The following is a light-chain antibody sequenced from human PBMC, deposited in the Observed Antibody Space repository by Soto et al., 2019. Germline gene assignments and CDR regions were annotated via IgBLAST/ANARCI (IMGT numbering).Light chain of an antibody. CDR2: AAS. CDR1: QSISSY. Sequence: DIQMTQSPSSLSASVGDRVTITCRASQSISSYLNWYQQKPGKAPKLLIYAASSLQSGVPSRFSGSGSGTDFXLTIXXXXXXDFATYYCQQSYSTPRTFGQGTKLEXK. CDR3: QQSYSTPRT. J-gene: IGKJ2*01. V-gene: IGKV1-39*01.